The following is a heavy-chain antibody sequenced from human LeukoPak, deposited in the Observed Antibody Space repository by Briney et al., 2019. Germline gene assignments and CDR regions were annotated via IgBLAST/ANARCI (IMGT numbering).Heavy chain of an antibody. V-gene: IGHV1-69*05. D-gene: IGHD3-3*01. CDR3: ARDLLHYDFWSGYYSPDAFDI. Sequence: ASAKVSCKASGYTFTSYGISWVRQAPGQGLEWMGGIIPIFGTANYAQKFQGRVTITTDESTSTAYMELSSLRSEDTAVYYCARDLLHYDFWSGYYSPDAFDIWGQGTMVTVSS. CDR2: IIPIFGTA. CDR1: GYTFTSYG. J-gene: IGHJ3*02.